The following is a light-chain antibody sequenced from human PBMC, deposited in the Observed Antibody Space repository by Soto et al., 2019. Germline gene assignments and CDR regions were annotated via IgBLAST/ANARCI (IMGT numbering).Light chain of an antibody. Sequence: QSVLTQPASVSGSPGQSITISCTGTSSDVGAYNFVSWYQQHPNKAPKLMIYDVSNRPSGMSNRFSGSKSGNTASLTISGLQADEEADYYCSSYSSSITPYVLGTGTKVTVL. J-gene: IGLJ1*01. CDR1: SSDVGAYNF. CDR3: SSYSSSITPYV. CDR2: DVS. V-gene: IGLV2-14*03.